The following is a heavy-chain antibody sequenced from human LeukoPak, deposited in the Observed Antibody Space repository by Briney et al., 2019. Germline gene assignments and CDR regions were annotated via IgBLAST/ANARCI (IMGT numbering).Heavy chain of an antibody. D-gene: IGHD2-2*01. V-gene: IGHV4-30-4*01. CDR1: GGSISSGDYY. J-gene: IGHJ4*02. CDR2: IYYSGST. Sequence: MASETLSLTCTVSGGSISSGDYYWSWIRQPPGKGLEWIGYIYYSGSTYYNPSLKSRVTISVDTSKNQFSLKLSSATAADTAVYYCARGIVVVPAARVDYFDYWGQGTLVTVSS. CDR3: ARGIVVVPAARVDYFDY.